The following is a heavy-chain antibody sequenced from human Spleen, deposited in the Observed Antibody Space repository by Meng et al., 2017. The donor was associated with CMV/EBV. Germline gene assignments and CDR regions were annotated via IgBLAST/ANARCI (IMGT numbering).Heavy chain of an antibody. Sequence: SGYHFSRYWIAWVRQMPGKGLEWMGIIYPGDSDTKYSPSFQGLVTISADDSINTAYLQWSSLKASDSAMYYCARQGGAYGTSSFDPWGQGTLVTVSS. CDR3: ARQGGAYGTSSFDP. CDR1: GYHFSRYW. CDR2: IYPGDSDT. J-gene: IGHJ5*02. V-gene: IGHV5-51*01. D-gene: IGHD6-6*01.